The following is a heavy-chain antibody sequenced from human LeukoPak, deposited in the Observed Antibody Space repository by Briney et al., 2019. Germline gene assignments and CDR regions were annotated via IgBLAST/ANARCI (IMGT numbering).Heavy chain of an antibody. V-gene: IGHV3-7*03. CDR3: AVHNSGFCY. CDR1: GFTFSSYW. D-gene: IGHD3-22*01. CDR2: INQDGSEK. J-gene: IGHJ4*02. Sequence: GGSLRLSCAASGFTFSSYWMSWVRQAPGKGLEWVANINQDGSEKYYVDSVKGRFTISRDNSRNTLYLQMDSLRAEATAVYYCAVHNSGFCYWGQGTQVTVSS.